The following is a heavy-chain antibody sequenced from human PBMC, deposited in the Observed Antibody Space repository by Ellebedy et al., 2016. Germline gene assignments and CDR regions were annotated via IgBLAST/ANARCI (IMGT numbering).Heavy chain of an antibody. J-gene: IGHJ3*02. CDR2: IYYSGST. Sequence: GSLRLSXTVSGGSISSYYWGWIRQPAGKGLEWIGRIYYSGSTYYNPSLKSRVTISVDTSKNQFSLKLSSVTAADTAVYYCARTTTKDAFDIWGQGTMVTVSS. V-gene: IGHV4-59*05. CDR1: GGSISSYY. D-gene: IGHD1-1*01. CDR3: ARTTTKDAFDI.